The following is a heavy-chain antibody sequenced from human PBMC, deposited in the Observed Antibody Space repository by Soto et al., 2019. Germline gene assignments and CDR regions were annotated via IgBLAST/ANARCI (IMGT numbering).Heavy chain of an antibody. Sequence: PSETLSLTCTVSGGSISSYYWSWIRQPPGKGLEWIRYIYYSGSTNYNPSLKSRVTISVDTSKNQFSLKLSSVTAADTAVYYCARDRGGLRLPRYYYYMDVWGKGTTVTV. CDR3: ARDRGGLRLPRYYYYMDV. CDR1: GGSISSYY. D-gene: IGHD5-12*01. V-gene: IGHV4-59*01. CDR2: IYYSGST. J-gene: IGHJ6*03.